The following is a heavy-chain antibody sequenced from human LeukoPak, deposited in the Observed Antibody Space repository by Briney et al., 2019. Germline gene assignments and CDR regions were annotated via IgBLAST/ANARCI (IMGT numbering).Heavy chain of an antibody. CDR3: ARGGTVNTWYFDY. J-gene: IGHJ4*02. D-gene: IGHD4-11*01. V-gene: IGHV3-48*01. CDR2: ISSSSSTI. Sequence: GGSLRLSCAASGFTFSSYSMNWVRQAPGKGLEWVSYISSSSSTIYYADSVKGRFTISRDNAKNSLYLQMNSLRAEDTAVYYCARGGTVNTWYFDYWGQGTLVTVSS. CDR1: GFTFSSYS.